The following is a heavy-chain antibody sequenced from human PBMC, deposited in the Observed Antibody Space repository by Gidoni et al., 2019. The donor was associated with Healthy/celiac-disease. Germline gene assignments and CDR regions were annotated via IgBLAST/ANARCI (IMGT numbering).Heavy chain of an antibody. J-gene: IGHJ6*02. Sequence: EVQLVESGGGLVQPGGSLRLPCAASGFTFSSYWMHWVRQAPGKGLVWVPRINSDGSSTSYADSVKGRFTISRDNAKNTLYLQMNSLRAEDTAVYYCARVQGYYYDSSGYPMDVWGQGTTVTVSS. CDR2: INSDGSST. CDR1: GFTFSSYW. D-gene: IGHD3-22*01. CDR3: ARVQGYYYDSSGYPMDV. V-gene: IGHV3-74*01.